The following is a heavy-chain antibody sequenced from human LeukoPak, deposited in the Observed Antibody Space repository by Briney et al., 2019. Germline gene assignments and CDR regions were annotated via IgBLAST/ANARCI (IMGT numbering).Heavy chain of an antibody. D-gene: IGHD3-10*01. CDR1: GFTFSSSA. Sequence: GGSLRLSCAASGFTFSSSAMTWVRQAPGKGLEWVSAISDNGYDTFYADSVKGRFTISRDNSKNAVYLQMNSLRAEDTAVYYCAKDPFAYYYGSGNYYFDYWGQGALVTVSS. CDR2: ISDNGYDT. CDR3: AKDPFAYYYGSGNYYFDY. J-gene: IGHJ4*02. V-gene: IGHV3-23*01.